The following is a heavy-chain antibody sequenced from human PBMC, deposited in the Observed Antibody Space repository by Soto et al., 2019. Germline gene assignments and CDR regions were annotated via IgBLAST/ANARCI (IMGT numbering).Heavy chain of an antibody. CDR1: GFTVSSNY. CDR2: IYSGGST. Sequence: GGSLRLSCAASGFTVSSNYMSWVRQAPGKGLEWVSVIYSGGSTYYADSVKGRFTISRDNSKNTLYLQMNSLRAEDTAVYYCARAIAVGSGGVEWLFLGGYYYYMDVWGKGTTVTVSS. V-gene: IGHV3-66*01. J-gene: IGHJ6*03. D-gene: IGHD3-3*01. CDR3: ARAIAVGSGGVEWLFLGGYYYYMDV.